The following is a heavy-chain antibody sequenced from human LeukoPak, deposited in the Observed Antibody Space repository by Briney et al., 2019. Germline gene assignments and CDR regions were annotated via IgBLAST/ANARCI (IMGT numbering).Heavy chain of an antibody. Sequence: SVKVSCKASGGTFSSYAISWVRQAPGQGLEWMGRIIPILGIANYAQKFQGRVTITADKSTSTAYMELSSLRSEDTAVYYCARDGGDYYDSSGYYYDYWGQGTLVTVSS. CDR2: IIPILGIA. CDR1: GGTFSSYA. J-gene: IGHJ4*02. CDR3: ARDGGDYYDSSGYYYDY. D-gene: IGHD3-22*01. V-gene: IGHV1-69*04.